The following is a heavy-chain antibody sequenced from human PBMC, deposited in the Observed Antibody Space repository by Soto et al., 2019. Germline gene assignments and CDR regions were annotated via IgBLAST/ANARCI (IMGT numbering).Heavy chain of an antibody. CDR2: IYYSGST. V-gene: IGHV4-30-4*01. CDR3: ARKYYDFWSGYYPNWFDP. Sequence: SETLSLTCTVSGGSISSGDYYWSWIRQPPGKGLEWIGYIYYSGSTYYNPSLKSRVTISVDTSKNQFSLKLSSVTAADTAVYYCARKYYDFWSGYYPNWFDPWGQGTLVTVSS. CDR1: GGSISSGDYY. J-gene: IGHJ5*02. D-gene: IGHD3-3*01.